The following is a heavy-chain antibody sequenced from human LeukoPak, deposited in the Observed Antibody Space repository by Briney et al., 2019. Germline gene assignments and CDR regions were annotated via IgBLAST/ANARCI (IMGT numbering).Heavy chain of an antibody. CDR2: IYYSGST. J-gene: IGHJ3*02. D-gene: IGHD3-3*01. CDR3: AREAPITIFGVAPDAFDI. CDR1: GGSISSGGYY. Sequence: PSETLSLTCTVSGGSISSGGYYWSWIRQHPGKGLEWIGYIYYSGSTYYNPSLKSRVTISVDTSKNQFSLKLSSVTAADTAVYYCAREAPITIFGVAPDAFDIWGQGTMVTVSS. V-gene: IGHV4-31*03.